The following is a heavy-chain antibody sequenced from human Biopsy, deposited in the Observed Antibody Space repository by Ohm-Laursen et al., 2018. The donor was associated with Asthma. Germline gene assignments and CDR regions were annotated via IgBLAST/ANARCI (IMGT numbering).Heavy chain of an antibody. CDR1: AYTFIGYH. Sequence: GASVKVSCKASAYTFIGYHLHWVRQAPGEGLEWMGRINPNGGATIYAQKFQGRVTMTRDRSISTAYMELNRLRSDDTAVYYCARTTYGDDGFDPWGQGTLVTVSS. CDR2: INPNGGAT. V-gene: IGHV1-2*06. D-gene: IGHD4-17*01. J-gene: IGHJ5*02. CDR3: ARTTYGDDGFDP.